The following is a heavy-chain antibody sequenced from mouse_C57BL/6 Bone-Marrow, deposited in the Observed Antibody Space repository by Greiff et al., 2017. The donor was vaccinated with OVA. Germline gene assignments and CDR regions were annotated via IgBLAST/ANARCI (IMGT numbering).Heavy chain of an antibody. J-gene: IGHJ4*01. CDR2: ISYDGSN. CDR1: GYSITSGYY. V-gene: IGHV3-6*01. CDR3: ARYSRYYAMDG. Sequence: EVKLQESGPGLVKPSQSLSLTCSVTGYSITSGYYWNWIRQFPGNKLEWMGYISYDGSNNYNPSLKNRISITRDTSKNQFFLKLNSVTTEDTATYYCARYSRYYAMDGWGQGTSVTVSS.